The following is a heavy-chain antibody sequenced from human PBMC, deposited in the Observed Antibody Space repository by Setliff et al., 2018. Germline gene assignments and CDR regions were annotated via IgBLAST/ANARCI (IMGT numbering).Heavy chain of an antibody. J-gene: IGHJ3*02. CDR2: VSSSSYYI. V-gene: IGHV3-21*04. Sequence: GGSLRLSCAASGFTFSSYSMNWVRQAPGKGLEWVSSVSSSSYYINYVDSVKGRFTISRDNSKNTLYLQLNSLRAEDTAVYYCARCTGGDCYLDAFDIWGQGTMVTVSS. CDR1: GFTFSSYS. CDR3: ARCTGGDCYLDAFDI. D-gene: IGHD2-21*02.